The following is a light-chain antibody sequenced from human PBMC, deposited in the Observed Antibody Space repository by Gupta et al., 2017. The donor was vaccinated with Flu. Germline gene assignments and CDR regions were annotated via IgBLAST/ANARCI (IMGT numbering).Light chain of an antibody. J-gene: IGLJ3*02. CDR2: SNN. CDR3: AAWDASMNGWV. Sequence: QSVLTQPPSASGTPGQRVTISCSGSSSNIGSNTLNWYQQLPGTAPKLLIYSNNQRPSGVPDRVSGSTSGTSASVAISGLQAEEEADYYCAAWDASMNGWVFGGGTKLTVL. V-gene: IGLV1-44*01. CDR1: SSNIGSNT.